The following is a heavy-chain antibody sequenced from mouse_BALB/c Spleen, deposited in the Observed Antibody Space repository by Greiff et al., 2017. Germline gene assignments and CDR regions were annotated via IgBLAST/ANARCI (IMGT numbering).Heavy chain of an antibody. CDR2: ISTYYGDA. V-gene: IGHV1S137*01. J-gene: IGHJ4*01. Sequence: QVQLQQSGAELVRPGVSVKISCKGSGYTFTDYAMHWVKQSHAKSLEWIGVISTYYGDASYNQKFKGKATMTVDKSSSTAYMELARLTSEDSAIYYCARTATYAMDDWGQGTSVTVSS. D-gene: IGHD1-2*01. CDR1: GYTFTDYA. CDR3: ARTATYAMDD.